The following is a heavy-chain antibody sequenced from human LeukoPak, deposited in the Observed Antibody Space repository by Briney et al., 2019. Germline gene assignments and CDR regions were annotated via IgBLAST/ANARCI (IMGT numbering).Heavy chain of an antibody. CDR1: GFTFSSYS. D-gene: IGHD3-10*01. CDR2: ISSSSSYI. CDR3: ARGSYYYGSGSYFSDY. J-gene: IGHJ4*02. Sequence: GGSLRLSCAASGFTFSSYSMNWVRQAPGKGLEWVSSISSSSSYIYYADSVKGRFTISRDNAKNSLYLQMNSLRAEDTAVYYCARGSYYYGSGSYFSDYWGQGTLVTVSS. V-gene: IGHV3-21*01.